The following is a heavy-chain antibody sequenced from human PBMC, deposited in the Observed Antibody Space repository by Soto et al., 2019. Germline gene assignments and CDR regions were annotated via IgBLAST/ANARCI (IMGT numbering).Heavy chain of an antibody. Sequence: PWGTLSLTCTASGGSISSYYWTWIRQPAGEGLEWIGRIYSSGSTNYNPSLKSRVRKSVDTSKNQLSLNLISVTAADTAVYYCARTGGSFNLDYWGQGTMVTVSS. CDR3: ARTGGSFNLDY. D-gene: IGHD1-26*01. CDR2: IYSSGST. CDR1: GGSISSYY. V-gene: IGHV4-4*07. J-gene: IGHJ4*02.